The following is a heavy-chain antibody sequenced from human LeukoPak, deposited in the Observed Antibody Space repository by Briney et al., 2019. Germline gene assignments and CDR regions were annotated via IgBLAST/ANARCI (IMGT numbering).Heavy chain of an antibody. CDR3: ARDRGNWGYYYGMDV. CDR1: GYTFTSYA. CDR2: INAGNGNT. V-gene: IGHV1-3*01. J-gene: IGHJ6*02. D-gene: IGHD7-27*01. Sequence: GASVKVSCKASGYTFTSYAMHWVRQAPGQRLEWMGWINAGNGNTKYSQKFQGRVTITRDTSASTAYMELSSLRSEDTAVYYCARDRGNWGYYYGMDVWGQGTTVIVSS.